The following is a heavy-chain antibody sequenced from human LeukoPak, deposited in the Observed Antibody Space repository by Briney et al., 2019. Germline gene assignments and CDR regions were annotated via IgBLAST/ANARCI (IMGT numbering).Heavy chain of an antibody. Sequence: GGSLRLSCAASGIPVSSYSMNWVRQAPGKGLEWVSSISSSSSYIHYADSVKGRFTISRDNAKNSLYLQMDSLRAEDTAVYYCARPFGSGSYPMDVWGQGTTVTVSS. CDR1: GIPVSSYS. D-gene: IGHD3-10*01. V-gene: IGHV3-21*01. CDR2: ISSSSSYI. CDR3: ARPFGSGSYPMDV. J-gene: IGHJ6*02.